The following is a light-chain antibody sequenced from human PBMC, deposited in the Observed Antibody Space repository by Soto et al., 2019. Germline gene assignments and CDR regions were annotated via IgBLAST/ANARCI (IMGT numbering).Light chain of an antibody. J-gene: IGKJ5*01. V-gene: IGKV3-11*01. CDR1: QSISSY. CDR3: QQRSNWPPIT. CDR2: DAS. Sequence: EIVLTQSPATLSLSPGERATLSCRASQSISSYLAWYQQKPGQAPRLLIYDASNRTTGIPARFSGSGSGTDFTLPISSLEPEDCAVYYCQQRSNWPPITFGQGTRLESK.